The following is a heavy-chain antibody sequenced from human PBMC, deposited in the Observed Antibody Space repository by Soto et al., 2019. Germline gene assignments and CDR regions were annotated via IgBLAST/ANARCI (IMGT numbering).Heavy chain of an antibody. CDR1: EGKSRGYA. CDR3: ADQVLGGLNWFDP. J-gene: IGHJ5*02. Sequence: LRVWWAAAEGKSRGYAVSRIRKTPGKGLEWVSAISGSGGSTYYADSVKGRFTISRDNSKNTLYLQMNSLRAEDTAVYYCADQVLGGLNWFDPWGQGTLVTVSS. V-gene: IGHV3-23*01. CDR2: ISGSGGST. D-gene: IGHD3-16*01.